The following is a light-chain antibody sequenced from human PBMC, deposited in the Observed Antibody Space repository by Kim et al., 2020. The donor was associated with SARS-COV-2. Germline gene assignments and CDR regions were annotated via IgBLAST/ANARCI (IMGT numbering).Light chain of an antibody. CDR1: RSNIGAGYD. CDR2: GNS. CDR3: QSYDSSLSGSV. J-gene: IGLJ3*02. V-gene: IGLV1-40*01. Sequence: QGVPISGTGGRSNIGAGYDVHWYQQLPGTAPKLLIYGNSNRPSGVPDRFSGSKSGTSASLAITGLQAEDEADYYCQSYDSSLSGSVFGGGTQLTVL.